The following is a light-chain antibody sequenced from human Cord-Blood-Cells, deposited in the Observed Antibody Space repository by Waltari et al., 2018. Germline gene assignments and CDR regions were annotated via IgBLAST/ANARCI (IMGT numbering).Light chain of an antibody. CDR3: NSRDSSGNHVV. V-gene: IGLV3-19*01. J-gene: IGLJ2*01. CDR1: SLRSYY. CDR2: GKN. Sequence: SSELTQDPAVSVALGQTVRITCQGDSLRSYYASWYQQKPGQAPVLVFYGKNNRPSGIQDRFSGSSSGNTASLTITGAQAEDEADYYCNSRDSSGNHVVFGGGTKLTVL.